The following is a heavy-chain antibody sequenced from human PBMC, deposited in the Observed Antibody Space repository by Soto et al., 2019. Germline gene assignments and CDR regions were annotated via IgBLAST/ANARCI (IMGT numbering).Heavy chain of an antibody. CDR1: GFSFSSYA. V-gene: IGHV3-23*01. CDR2: ISGSGGST. D-gene: IGHD6-13*01. Sequence: GGSLRLSCAASGFSFSSYAMTWVRQAPGKGLEWVSGISGSGGSTYYADSVKGRFTISRDNSKNTLFLQMNSLRAEDTAVYYCAKDRGSNWCSTYFDYWGQGTLVTVSS. CDR3: AKDRGSNWCSTYFDY. J-gene: IGHJ4*02.